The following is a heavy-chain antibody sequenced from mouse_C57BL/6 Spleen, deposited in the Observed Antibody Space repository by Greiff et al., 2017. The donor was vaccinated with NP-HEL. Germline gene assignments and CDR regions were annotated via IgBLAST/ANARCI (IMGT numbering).Heavy chain of an antibody. CDR2: IRLKSDNYAT. D-gene: IGHD1-1*01. CDR1: GFTFSNYW. J-gene: IGHJ4*01. CDR3: TITTVGFAMDY. Sequence: EVKVEESGGGLVQPGGSMKLSCVASGFTFSNYWMNWVRQSPEKGLEWVAQIRLKSDNYATHYAESVKGRFTISRDDSKSSVYLQMNNLRAEDTGIYYCTITTVGFAMDYWGQGTSVTVSS. V-gene: IGHV6-3*01.